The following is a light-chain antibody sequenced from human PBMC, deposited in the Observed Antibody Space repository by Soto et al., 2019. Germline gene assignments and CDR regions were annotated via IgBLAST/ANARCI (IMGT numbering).Light chain of an antibody. V-gene: IGLV1-40*01. CDR3: QSYDSSLSGSV. CDR1: SSNIGAGYD. CDR2: GNS. J-gene: IGLJ3*02. Sequence: QSVLTQPPSVSGAPGQRVTISCTGSSSNIGAGYDVHWYQQLPGTAPKLLIYGNSNRPSGVPDRLSGSKSGTSASLAITGLQPEDEADYYCQSYDSSLSGSVFGGGTKLTVL.